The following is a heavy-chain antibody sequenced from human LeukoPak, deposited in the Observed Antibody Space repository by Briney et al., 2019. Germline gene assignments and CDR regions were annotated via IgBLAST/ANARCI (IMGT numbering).Heavy chain of an antibody. V-gene: IGHV1-69*05. J-gene: IGHJ4*02. Sequence: SVKVSCKASGGTFSSYAISWVRQAPGQGLEWMGGIIPIFGTANYAQKFQGRVTITTDESTSTAYMELSSLRSEDTAVYCCARDARYYYDSSGYYNFDYWGQGTLVTVSS. CDR2: IIPIFGTA. CDR3: ARDARYYYDSSGYYNFDY. CDR1: GGTFSSYA. D-gene: IGHD3-22*01.